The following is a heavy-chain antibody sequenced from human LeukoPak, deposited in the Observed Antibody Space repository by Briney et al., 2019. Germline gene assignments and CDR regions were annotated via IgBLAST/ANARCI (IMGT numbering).Heavy chain of an antibody. CDR3: AKGCGGDCYYFDY. J-gene: IGHJ4*02. V-gene: IGHV3-9*01. D-gene: IGHD2-21*02. CDR2: ISWNSGSI. CDR1: GFTFDDYA. Sequence: GGSLRLSCAASGFTFDDYAMHWVRQAPGKGLEWVSGISWNSGSIGYADSVKGRFTISRDNAKNSLYLQMNSLRAEDTALYYCAKGCGGDCYYFDYWGQGTLVTVSS.